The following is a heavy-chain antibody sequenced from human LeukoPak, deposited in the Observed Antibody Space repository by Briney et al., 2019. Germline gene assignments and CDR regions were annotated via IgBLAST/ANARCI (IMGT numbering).Heavy chain of an antibody. CDR2: IKSKTDGGTT. V-gene: IGHV3-15*01. Sequence: PGGSLRLSCAASGFTFSNAWMSWVRQAPGKGLEWVGRIKSKTDGGTTDYAAPVNGRFTISRDDSKNTLYLQMNSLKTEDTAVYYCTREVIYFDWLNDAFDIWGQGTMVTVSS. CDR1: GFTFSNAW. J-gene: IGHJ3*02. CDR3: TREVIYFDWLNDAFDI. D-gene: IGHD3-9*01.